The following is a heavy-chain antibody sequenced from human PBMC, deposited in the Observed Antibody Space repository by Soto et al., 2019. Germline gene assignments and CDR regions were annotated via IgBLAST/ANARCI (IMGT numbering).Heavy chain of an antibody. CDR2: ISAYNGNT. CDR1: GYTFTSYG. Sequence: WASVKVSCKASGYTFTSYGISWVRRAPGQGLEWMGWISAYNGNTNYAQKLQGRVTMTTDTSTSTAYMELRSLRSDDTAVYYCARGYSSGFDQAFDIWGQVKMVTVSS. D-gene: IGHD6-19*01. V-gene: IGHV1-18*01. CDR3: ARGYSSGFDQAFDI. J-gene: IGHJ3*02.